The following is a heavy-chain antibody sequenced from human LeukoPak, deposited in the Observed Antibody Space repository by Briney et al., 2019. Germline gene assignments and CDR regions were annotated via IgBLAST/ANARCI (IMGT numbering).Heavy chain of an antibody. CDR1: GFTFSSYG. D-gene: IGHD6-19*01. V-gene: IGHV3-33*06. CDR3: AKDRGIAVAGIYDY. Sequence: PGGSLRLSCAASGFTFSSYGMQWVRQAAGKGVEGGAVIWYDGSKKYYADSVKGRFTISTDNSKNTLYLQMTSLRAEDTAVYYCAKDRGIAVAGIYDYWGQGTLVTVSS. CDR2: IWYDGSKK. J-gene: IGHJ4*02.